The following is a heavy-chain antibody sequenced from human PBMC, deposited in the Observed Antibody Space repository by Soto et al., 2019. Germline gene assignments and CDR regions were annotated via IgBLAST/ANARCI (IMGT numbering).Heavy chain of an antibody. CDR2: IRNKANTYTT. D-gene: IGHD2-21*02. CDR1: GFIFSDHC. CDR3: AKVRSIRWGLDAFDM. V-gene: IGHV3-72*01. J-gene: IGHJ3*02. Sequence: WGSLRLSCAASGFIFSDHCMDWVRQAPGKGLEWVGRIRNKANTYTTEYAASVKDRFAISRDDSKNSLYLQMNSLKAEDTAVYYCAKVRSIRWGLDAFDMWGQGTMVTVSS.